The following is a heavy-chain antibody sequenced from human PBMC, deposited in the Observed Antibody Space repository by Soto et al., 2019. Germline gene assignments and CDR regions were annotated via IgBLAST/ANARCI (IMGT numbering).Heavy chain of an antibody. V-gene: IGHV1-69*13. CDR3: ARTIVVLPAAISRFGPTYYYYMDV. Sequence: SVKVSCKASGGSFSSYAISWVRQAPGQGLEWVGGIIPIFGTANYAQKFQGRVTITADESTSTAYMELSSLRSEDTAVYYCARTIVVLPAAISRFGPTYYYYMDVWGKGTTVTVSS. J-gene: IGHJ6*03. CDR2: IIPIFGTA. D-gene: IGHD2-2*01. CDR1: GGSFSSYA.